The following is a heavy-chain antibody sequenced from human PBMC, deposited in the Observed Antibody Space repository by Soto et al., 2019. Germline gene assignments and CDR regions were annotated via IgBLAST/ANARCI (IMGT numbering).Heavy chain of an antibody. CDR3: AKAHSITMVRGVIVYFDY. CDR1: GFTFSSYA. D-gene: IGHD3-10*01. V-gene: IGHV3-23*01. Sequence: GGSLRLSCAASGFTFSSYAMSWVRKAPGKGLEWVTAISGSGGSTYYADSVKGRFTISRDNSKNTLYLQMNSLRAEDTAVYYCAKAHSITMVRGVIVYFDYWGQGTLVTVSS. CDR2: ISGSGGST. J-gene: IGHJ4*02.